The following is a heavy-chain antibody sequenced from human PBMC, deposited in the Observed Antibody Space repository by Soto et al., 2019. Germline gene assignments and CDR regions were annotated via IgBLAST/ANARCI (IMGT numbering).Heavy chain of an antibody. V-gene: IGHV1-69*06. CDR2: IIPIFGTA. D-gene: IGHD6-6*01. Sequence: ASVKVSCKASGGTFSSSAISWVRQAPGQGLEWMGGIIPIFGTANYAQKFQGRVTITADKSTSTAYMELSSLRSEDTAVYYCAREKMSSSGYFDYWGQGTLVTRLL. J-gene: IGHJ4*02. CDR1: GGTFSSSA. CDR3: AREKMSSSGYFDY.